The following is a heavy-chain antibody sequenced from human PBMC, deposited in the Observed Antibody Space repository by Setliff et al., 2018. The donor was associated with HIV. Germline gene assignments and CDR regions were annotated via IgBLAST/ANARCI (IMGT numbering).Heavy chain of an antibody. J-gene: IGHJ6*03. CDR1: GYTLTSYE. CDR3: ARGRSLVRGSGSPEYYYMDV. Sequence: ASVKVSCKASGYTLTSYEINWVRQATGQGLEWMGWMNPHRGDTGYAQKFQGRVTMTRNTSISTAFMELSSLRSEDTAVYYCARGRSLVRGSGSPEYYYMDVWGKGTTVTVSS. V-gene: IGHV1-8*02. D-gene: IGHD3-10*01. CDR2: MNPHRGDT.